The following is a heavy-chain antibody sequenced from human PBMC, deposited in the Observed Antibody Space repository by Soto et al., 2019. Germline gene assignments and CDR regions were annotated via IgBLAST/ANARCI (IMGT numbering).Heavy chain of an antibody. Sequence: GGSLRLSCAASGFTFSSYAMSWVRQAPGKGLEWVSAISGSGGSTYYADSVKGRFTISRDNSKNTLYLQMNSLRAEDTAVYYCAKPLSPRSRDVLRFLERLPYYYYMDVWGKGTTVTVSS. CDR1: GFTFSSYA. V-gene: IGHV3-23*01. D-gene: IGHD3-3*01. CDR2: ISGSGGST. J-gene: IGHJ6*03. CDR3: AKPLSPRSRDVLRFLERLPYYYYMDV.